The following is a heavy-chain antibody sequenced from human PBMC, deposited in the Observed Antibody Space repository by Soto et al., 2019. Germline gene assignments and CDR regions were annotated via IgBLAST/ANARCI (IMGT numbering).Heavy chain of an antibody. D-gene: IGHD4-17*01. V-gene: IGHV1-18*04. CDR2: ISAYNGNT. Sequence: GASVKVSCKASGYTFTSYGISWVRQAPGQGLEWMGWISAYNGNTNYAQQLQGRVTMTTDTSTSTAYMELRRLRSDDTAVYYCAREGYVDYVSYYYYGMAVWGQGTTVTVSS. J-gene: IGHJ6*02. CDR3: AREGYVDYVSYYYYGMAV. CDR1: GYTFTSYG.